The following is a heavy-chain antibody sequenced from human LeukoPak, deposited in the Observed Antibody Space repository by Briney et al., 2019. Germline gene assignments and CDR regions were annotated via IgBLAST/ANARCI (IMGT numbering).Heavy chain of an antibody. CDR2: LWFDGSNT. D-gene: IGHD3-22*01. Sequence: GGSLRLSCAASGFTFSSYGMHWVRQAPGKGLEWVAVLWFDGSNTYYADSVKGRFTISRDNSKNTLYLQMNSLRAEDTAVYYCAKDPYYYDSSDYLKDVRGYFDLWGRGTLVTVSS. CDR3: AKDPYYYDSSDYLKDVRGYFDL. CDR1: GFTFSSYG. J-gene: IGHJ2*01. V-gene: IGHV3-33*06.